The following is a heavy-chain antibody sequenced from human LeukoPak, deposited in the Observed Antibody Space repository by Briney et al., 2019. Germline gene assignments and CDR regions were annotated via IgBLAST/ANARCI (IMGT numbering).Heavy chain of an antibody. CDR1: GFSISSGHY. Sequence: PSETLSLTCTVSGFSISSGHYWGWVRQPPGAGLEWIGSVYQSGTTYYNPSLKSRVTTSVDMSKNQFCLRLRPVTAADTAVYYCARIFIRNGYSSYFDCWGQGTLVTVSS. CDR2: VYQSGTT. V-gene: IGHV4-38-2*02. J-gene: IGHJ4*02. CDR3: ARIFIRNGYSSYFDC. D-gene: IGHD5-18*01.